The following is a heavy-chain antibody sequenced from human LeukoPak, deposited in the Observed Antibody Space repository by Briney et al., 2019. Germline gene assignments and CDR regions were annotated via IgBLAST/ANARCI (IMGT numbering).Heavy chain of an antibody. CDR2: INHSGST. J-gene: IGHJ1*01. D-gene: IGHD4-23*01. CDR3: ARGFSGGYFQH. CDR1: GGSFSGYY. V-gene: IGHV4-34*01. Sequence: SETLSLTCAVYGGSFSGYYWSWIRQPPGKGLEWIGEINHSGSTNYNPSLKSRVTISVDTSKNQFSLKLSSVTAADTAVYYCARGFSGGYFQHSSQGTLVTVSS.